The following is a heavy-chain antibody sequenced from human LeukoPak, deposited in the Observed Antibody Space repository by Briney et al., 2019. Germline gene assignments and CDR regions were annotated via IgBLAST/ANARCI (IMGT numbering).Heavy chain of an antibody. CDR1: GGTFSSYA. CDR2: IIPIFGTA. J-gene: IGHJ6*02. Sequence: SVKVSCKASGGTFSSYAISWVRQAPGQGLEWMGGIIPIFGTANYAQKFQGRVTITADESTSTAYMELSSLRSEDTAVYYCAKDPIVGARFHYYYGMDVWGQGTTVTVSS. D-gene: IGHD1-26*01. V-gene: IGHV1-69*01. CDR3: AKDPIVGARFHYYYGMDV.